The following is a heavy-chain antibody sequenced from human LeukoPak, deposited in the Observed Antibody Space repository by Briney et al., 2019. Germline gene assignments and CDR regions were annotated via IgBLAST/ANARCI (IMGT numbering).Heavy chain of an antibody. CDR3: ARLCGSGIGY. Sequence: SETLSLTCTVSGGSISSYYWSWIRQPPGKGLEWIGYIYYSGSTNYNPSLKSRVTISVDTSKNQFSLKLSSVTAADTAVYYCARLCGSGIGYWGQGTLVTVSS. J-gene: IGHJ4*02. D-gene: IGHD3-10*01. CDR2: IYYSGST. CDR1: GGSISSYY. V-gene: IGHV4-59*01.